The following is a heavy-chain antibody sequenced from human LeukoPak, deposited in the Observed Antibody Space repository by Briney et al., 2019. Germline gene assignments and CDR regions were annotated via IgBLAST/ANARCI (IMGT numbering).Heavy chain of an antibody. CDR3: ARGVTYYYDRSGYLY. CDR1: GGSISSGSYY. V-gene: IGHV4-61*02. CDR2: IHTSGRT. Sequence: SETLSVTCTVSGGSISSGSYYWSWIRQPAGKGLEWIGRIHTSGRTNYNPSLKSRVTISVDTSKNQFSLELTSVTAADTAVYYCARGVTYYYDRSGYLYWGQGALVTVSS. D-gene: IGHD3-22*01. J-gene: IGHJ4*02.